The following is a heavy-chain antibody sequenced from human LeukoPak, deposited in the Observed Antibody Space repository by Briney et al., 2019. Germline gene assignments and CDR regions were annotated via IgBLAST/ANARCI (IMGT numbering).Heavy chain of an antibody. Sequence: PGRSLRLSCAASGFTFSSYAMHWVRQAPGKGLEWVAVISYDGSNKYYADSVKGRFTISRDNSKNTLYLQMNSLRAEDTAVYYCARVRRILQAAAGTRNAFDIWGQGTMVTVSS. CDR1: GFTFSSYA. V-gene: IGHV3-30-3*01. D-gene: IGHD6-13*01. CDR2: ISYDGSNK. CDR3: ARVRRILQAAAGTRNAFDI. J-gene: IGHJ3*02.